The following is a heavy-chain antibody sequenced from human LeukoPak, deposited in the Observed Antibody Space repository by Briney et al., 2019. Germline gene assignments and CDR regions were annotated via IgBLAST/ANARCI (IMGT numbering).Heavy chain of an antibody. Sequence: GGSLRLSCAASGFTFTNYAMSWVRQAPGKGLEWVSAISGSGGSTYYADSVKGRFTMSRDNSKNTLYLQMNSLRAEDTAVYYCAADSRAFDMWGQGTMVTVSS. V-gene: IGHV3-23*01. CDR1: GFTFTNYA. CDR3: AADSRAFDM. CDR2: ISGSGGST. J-gene: IGHJ3*02.